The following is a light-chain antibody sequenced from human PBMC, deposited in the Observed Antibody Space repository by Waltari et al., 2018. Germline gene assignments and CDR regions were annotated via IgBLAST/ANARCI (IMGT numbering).Light chain of an antibody. J-gene: IGLJ3*02. V-gene: IGLV4-69*01. Sequence: QLVLTQSPSASASLGASVKPTCTLSSGHSSNVVAWHQQQPAKGPRYLMKVNSDGSHSKGDDIPDRFSGSSSGAERYLTISSLQSEDEADYYCQTGGHGTWVFGGGTKLTVL. CDR3: QTGGHGTWV. CDR1: SGHSSNV. CDR2: VNSDGSH.